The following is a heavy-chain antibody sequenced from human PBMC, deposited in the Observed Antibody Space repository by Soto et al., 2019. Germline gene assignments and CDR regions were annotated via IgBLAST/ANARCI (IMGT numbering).Heavy chain of an antibody. CDR1: GFTFSSYA. V-gene: IGHV3-23*01. CDR3: AKTTLSGRFGELFANPFDY. J-gene: IGHJ4*02. CDR2: ISGSGGST. D-gene: IGHD3-10*01. Sequence: PGGSLRLSCAASGFTFSSYAMSWVRQAPGKGLEWVSAISGSGGSTYYADSVKGRFTISRDNSKNTLYLQMNSLRAEDTAVYYCAKTTLSGRFGELFANPFDYWGQGTLVTVSS.